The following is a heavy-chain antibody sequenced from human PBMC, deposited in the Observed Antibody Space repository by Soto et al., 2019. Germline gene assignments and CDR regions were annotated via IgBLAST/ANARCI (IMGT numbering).Heavy chain of an antibody. V-gene: IGHV4-4*02. J-gene: IGHJ6*02. CDR2: VYYGGST. Sequence: SETLSLTCAVSGVSISSTNWWTWVRQAPGKGLEWIGNVYYGGSTYYNPSLKSRVTISVETSKSQFSLKLSSVTAADTAVYYCAGGDYYHSSGYYFYYYTMDVWGQGTTVTVSS. CDR3: AGGDYYHSSGYYFYYYTMDV. D-gene: IGHD3-22*01. CDR1: GVSISSTNW.